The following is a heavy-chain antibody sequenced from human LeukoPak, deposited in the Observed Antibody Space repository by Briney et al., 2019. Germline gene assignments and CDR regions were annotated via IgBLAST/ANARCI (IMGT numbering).Heavy chain of an antibody. V-gene: IGHV3-23*01. D-gene: IGHD2-21*02. J-gene: IGHJ4*02. CDR3: AKDGPGIVVVTAT. CDR2: ISGSGGST. Sequence: PGGTLRLSCAASGFTFSSYGMSWVRQAPGKGPEWVSAISGSGGSTYYADSVKGRFTISRDNSKNTLYLQMNSLRAENTAVYYCAKDGPGIVVVTATWGQGTLVTVSS. CDR1: GFTFSSYG.